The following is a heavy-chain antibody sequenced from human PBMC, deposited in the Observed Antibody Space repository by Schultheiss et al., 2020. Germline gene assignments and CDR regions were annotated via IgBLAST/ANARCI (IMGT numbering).Heavy chain of an antibody. V-gene: IGHV3-48*01. Sequence: GGSLRLSCAASGFTFRSNAMNWVRQAPGKGLEWVSYITTSSSTIYYADSVKGRFTISRDNAKNSLYLQMNSLRPEDTAVYHCAKDWYSSRWFPFDSWGQGTLVTVSS. CDR3: AKDWYSSRWFPFDS. D-gene: IGHD6-13*01. CDR2: ITTSSSTI. CDR1: GFTFRSNA. J-gene: IGHJ4*02.